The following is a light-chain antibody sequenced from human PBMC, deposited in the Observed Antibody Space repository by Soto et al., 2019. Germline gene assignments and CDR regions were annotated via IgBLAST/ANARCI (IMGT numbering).Light chain of an antibody. CDR3: QQYDSYPIT. Sequence: AIRMTQSPSSLSASTGDRVTITCRASQGISSYLAWYQQKPGKAPKLLIYAASTLQIGVPSRFSGSGSGTDFTLTLSCLQSEAFAPYSCQQYDSYPITFGPGTRLEIK. CDR2: AAS. CDR1: QGISSY. V-gene: IGKV1-8*01. J-gene: IGKJ5*01.